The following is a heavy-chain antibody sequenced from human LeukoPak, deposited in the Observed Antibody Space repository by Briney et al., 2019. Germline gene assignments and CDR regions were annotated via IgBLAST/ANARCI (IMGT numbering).Heavy chain of an antibody. CDR2: INSDGSST. Sequence: PGGSLRLSCAASGFTFRNYWVHWVRQAPGKGLVWVSRINSDGSSTSYADSVKGRFTISRDNAKNTLYLQMNSLRAEDTAMYYCTRGDYGAYGYDAFDIWGQGTMVTVSS. D-gene: IGHD4-17*01. CDR3: TRGDYGAYGYDAFDI. V-gene: IGHV3-74*01. CDR1: GFTFRNYW. J-gene: IGHJ3*02.